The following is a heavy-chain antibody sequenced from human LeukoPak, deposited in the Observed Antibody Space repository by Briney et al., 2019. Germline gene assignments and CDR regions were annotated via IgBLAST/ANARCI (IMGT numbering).Heavy chain of an antibody. Sequence: SGGSLRLSCTASGFTFWNYVMRWARQAPGKGLEWVSSISDSGIDTYYADSVRGRFTISRDNSKNTVFLQMNSLRAEDTAVYYCAKENGPEDYWGQGTLVTVSS. V-gene: IGHV3-23*01. CDR1: GFTFWNYV. J-gene: IGHJ4*02. CDR3: AKENGPEDY. CDR2: ISDSGIDT. D-gene: IGHD1-1*01.